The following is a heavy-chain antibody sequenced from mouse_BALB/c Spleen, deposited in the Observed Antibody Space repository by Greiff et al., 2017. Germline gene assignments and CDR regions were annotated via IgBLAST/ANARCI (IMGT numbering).Heavy chain of an antibody. CDR3: ARRRGTTVGYFDV. CDR1: GFTFSSYG. CDR2: ISSGGSYT. J-gene: IGHJ1*01. Sequence: EVQRVESGGGLVKPGGSLKLSCAASGFTFSSYGMSWVRQTPDKRLEWVATISSGGSYTYYPDSVKGRFTISRDNAKNTLYLQMSSLKSEDTAMYYCARRRGTTVGYFDVWGAGTTVTVSS. V-gene: IGHV5-6*01. D-gene: IGHD1-1*01.